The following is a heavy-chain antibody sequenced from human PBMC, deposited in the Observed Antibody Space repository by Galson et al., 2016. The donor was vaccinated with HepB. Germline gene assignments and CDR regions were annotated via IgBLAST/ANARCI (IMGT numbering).Heavy chain of an antibody. CDR3: ARSSSCSTINCFLPFDT. CDR2: ISYDGSNK. D-gene: IGHD2-2*01. V-gene: IGHV3-30*03. CDR1: EFTFSTYG. Sequence: SLRLSCAASEFTFSTYGMNWVRQAPGKGLEWVAVISYDGSNKKYADSVKGRFTISRDNSKNTVDLQLDSLRTEDTAVYYCARSSSCSTINCFLPFDTWGLGTLVTVSS. J-gene: IGHJ4*02.